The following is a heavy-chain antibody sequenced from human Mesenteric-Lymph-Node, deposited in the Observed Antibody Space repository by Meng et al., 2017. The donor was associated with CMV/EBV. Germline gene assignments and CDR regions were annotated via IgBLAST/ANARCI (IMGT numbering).Heavy chain of an antibody. J-gene: IGHJ6*02. CDR1: GFTFSSYA. Sequence: GESLKISCAASGFTFSSYAMHWVRQAPGKGLEWVAVISYDGSNKYHADSGKGRFTISRDNSKNTLYLQMNSLRAEDTAVYYCARCRDPVLMVYARNYGMDVWGQGTTVTVSS. CDR3: ARCRDPVLMVYARNYGMDV. D-gene: IGHD2-8*01. CDR2: ISYDGSNK. V-gene: IGHV3-30*04.